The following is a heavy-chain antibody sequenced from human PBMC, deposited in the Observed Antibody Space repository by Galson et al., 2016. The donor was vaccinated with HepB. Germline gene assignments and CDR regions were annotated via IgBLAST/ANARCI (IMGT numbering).Heavy chain of an antibody. CDR3: ARGRGMDV. J-gene: IGHJ6*04. V-gene: IGHV3-13*01. CDR2: IGTAGDT. CDR1: GLTFSRCD. Sequence: SLRLSCAASGLTFSRCDMHWVRQATGKGLEWVSAIGTAGDTYYPGSVRGRFTISRENAKNSLYLQMNRLTAGDTAVYYCARGRGMDVRGKGTTVTVSS.